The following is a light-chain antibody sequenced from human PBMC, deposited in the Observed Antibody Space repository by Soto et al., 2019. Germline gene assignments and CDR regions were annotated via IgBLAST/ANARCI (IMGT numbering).Light chain of an antibody. CDR2: GAS. J-gene: IGKJ1*01. Sequence: EIVMTQSPATLSVSPGERATLSCRASQSVSSNLAWYQQKPGQAPRLLLYGASSRATGIPARFSGSGSGTEFTLTISSLQSEDFAVYYCQQYNNWRPWTFGQGTKVEIK. CDR1: QSVSSN. CDR3: QQYNNWRPWT. V-gene: IGKV3-15*01.